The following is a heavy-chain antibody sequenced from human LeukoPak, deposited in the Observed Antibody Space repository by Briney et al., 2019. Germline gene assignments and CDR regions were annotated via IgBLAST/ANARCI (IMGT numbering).Heavy chain of an antibody. J-gene: IGHJ6*03. CDR2: IYTSGST. D-gene: IGHD6-19*01. CDR3: ARGAGSRGGYYYYYMDV. Sequence: SETLSLTCTVSGGSISSYYWSWIRQPAGKGLEWIGRIYTSGSTNYNPSLKSRVTISVDTSKNQFSLKLSSVTAADTAVYYCARGAGSRGGYYYYYMDVWGKGTTVTVSS. CDR1: GGSISSYY. V-gene: IGHV4-4*07.